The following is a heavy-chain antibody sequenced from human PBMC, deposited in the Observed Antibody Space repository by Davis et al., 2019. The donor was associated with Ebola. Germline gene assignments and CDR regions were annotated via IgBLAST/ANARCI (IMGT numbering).Heavy chain of an antibody. V-gene: IGHV4-34*01. CDR2: INHSGST. CDR3: ARVSLRGYTAVYNWFDP. D-gene: IGHD5-18*01. Sequence: SETLSLTCAVYGGSFSGYYWSWTRQPPGKGLEWIGEINHSGSTNYNPSLKSRVTISVDTSKNQFSLKLSSVTAADTAVYYCARVSLRGYTAVYNWFDPWGQGTLVTVS. J-gene: IGHJ5*02. CDR1: GGSFSGYY.